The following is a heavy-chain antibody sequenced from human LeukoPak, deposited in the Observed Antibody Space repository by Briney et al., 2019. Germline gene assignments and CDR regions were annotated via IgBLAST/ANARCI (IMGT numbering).Heavy chain of an antibody. CDR2: ISYDGSNK. Sequence: GGSLRLSSAASGFTFSSYGMHWVRQAPGKGLEWVAVISYDGSNKYYADSVKGRFTISRDNYKNTLYLQMNSLRAEDTAVYYCAKAGVAGTKYYYDSSGYYYYNWFDPWGQGTLVTVSS. CDR3: AKAGVAGTKYYYDSSGYYYYNWFDP. J-gene: IGHJ5*02. D-gene: IGHD3-22*01. V-gene: IGHV3-30*18. CDR1: GFTFSSYG.